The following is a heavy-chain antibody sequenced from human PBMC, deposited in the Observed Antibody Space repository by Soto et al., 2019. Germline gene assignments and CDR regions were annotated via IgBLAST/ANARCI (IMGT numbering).Heavy chain of an antibody. Sequence: SQTLSLTCAISGDSVSSNSAAWNWIRQSPSRGLEWLGRTYYRSKWYNDYAVSVKSRITINPDTSKNQFSLQLNSVTPEDTAVYYCARSRYSSGWYRILDYYHYGMAVWGQGTTVTVSS. V-gene: IGHV6-1*01. CDR1: GDSVSSNSAA. J-gene: IGHJ6*02. CDR3: ARSRYSSGWYRILDYYHYGMAV. CDR2: TYYRSKWYN. D-gene: IGHD6-19*01.